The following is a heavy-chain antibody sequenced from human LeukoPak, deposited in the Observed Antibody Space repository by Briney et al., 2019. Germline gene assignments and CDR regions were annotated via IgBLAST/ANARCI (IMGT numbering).Heavy chain of an antibody. D-gene: IGHD3-22*01. CDR1: GGTFSSYA. V-gene: IGHV1-69*13. CDR3: ARAIMIVVVADAFDI. CDR2: IIPIFGTA. J-gene: IGHJ3*02. Sequence: VASVKVSCKASGGTFSSYAISWVRQAPGQGLEWMGGIIPIFGTANYAQKFQGRVTITADESTSTAYMELSSLRSEDTAVYYCARAIMIVVVADAFDIWGQGTMVTVSS.